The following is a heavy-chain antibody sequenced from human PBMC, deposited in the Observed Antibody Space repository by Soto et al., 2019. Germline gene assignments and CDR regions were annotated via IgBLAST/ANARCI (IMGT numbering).Heavy chain of an antibody. CDR3: ARGRPYYNGDSMYYFDY. CDR2: IIPLFEAK. D-gene: IGHD4-17*01. J-gene: IGHJ4*02. Sequence: QVQLVQSGDEVKKPGSSMKVSCKASGGTSSSYAINWVRQTPGPGLGLEWMGGIIPLFEAKSYAQKFKGRVTISADKSTSTAYMELSSLRSEDTAVYYCARGRPYYNGDSMYYFDYWGQETLVTVSS. CDR1: GGTSSSYA. V-gene: IGHV1-69*13.